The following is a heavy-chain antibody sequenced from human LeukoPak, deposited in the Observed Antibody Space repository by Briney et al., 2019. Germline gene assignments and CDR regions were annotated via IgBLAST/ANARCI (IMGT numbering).Heavy chain of an antibody. CDR1: GGSISSGDYY. CDR3: ATSPVYGDYRGVDY. J-gene: IGHJ4*02. CDR2: IYYGANT. V-gene: IGHV4-31*03. Sequence: SETLSLTCTVSGGSISSGDYYWSWIRQYPGKGLEWIGYIYYGANTYYNPSLKSRVTISADTSKNQFSLRLSSVTAADTAVYYCATSPVYGDYRGVDYWGQGTLVTVSS. D-gene: IGHD4-17*01.